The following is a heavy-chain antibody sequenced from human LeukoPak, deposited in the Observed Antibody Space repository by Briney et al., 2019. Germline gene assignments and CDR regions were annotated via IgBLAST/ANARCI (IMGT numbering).Heavy chain of an antibody. CDR1: GFSFSSYA. CDR3: SKARIAATIYPKEVNFDY. Sequence: PGGSLRLSCAASGFSFSSYAMSWVRQAPGKGLEWVSTITGGGGSTYYADSVKGRFTISRDNSKDTFYLQMNSLRVEATAVYYCSKARIAATIYPKEVNFDYWGQGTLVTVSS. J-gene: IGHJ4*02. V-gene: IGHV3-23*01. D-gene: IGHD5-12*01. CDR2: ITGGGGST.